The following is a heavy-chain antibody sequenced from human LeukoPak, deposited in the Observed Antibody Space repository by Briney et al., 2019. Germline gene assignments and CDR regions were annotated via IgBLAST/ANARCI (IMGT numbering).Heavy chain of an antibody. V-gene: IGHV3-48*02. J-gene: IGHJ4*02. Sequence: GGSLRLSCAASGFTFSTYNMNWVRQAPGKGLEWVSFISSDSRIIYYADSVKGRFTVSRDNAKNSLYLQMNSLTDEDTAVYYCARNPSGIGDYWGQGTLVTVSS. CDR3: ARNPSGIGDY. D-gene: IGHD1-26*01. CDR1: GFTFSTYN. CDR2: ISSDSRII.